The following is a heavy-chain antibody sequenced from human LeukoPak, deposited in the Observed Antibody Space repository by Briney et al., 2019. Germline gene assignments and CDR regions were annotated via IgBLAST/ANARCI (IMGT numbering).Heavy chain of an antibody. CDR3: ARRCSGGSCYSFYFDY. CDR2: IYYSGST. Sequence: SETLSLTCTVSGGSFSSYYWSWIRQPPGKGLEWIGYIYYSGSTNYNPSLKSRVTISVDTSKNQFSLKLSSVTAADTAVYYCARRCSGGSCYSFYFDYWGQGTLVTVSS. CDR1: GGSFSSYY. D-gene: IGHD2-15*01. V-gene: IGHV4-59*08. J-gene: IGHJ4*02.